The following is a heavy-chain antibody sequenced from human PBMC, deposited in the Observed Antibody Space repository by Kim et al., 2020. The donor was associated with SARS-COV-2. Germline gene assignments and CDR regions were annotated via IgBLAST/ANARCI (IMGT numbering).Heavy chain of an antibody. Sequence: GGSLRLFCEASGFTFTDYSMNWVRQAPGKGLEWVSSISSSLTYMYYADSVKGRFTISRDKAQKSLYLQMDSLRAEDTAVYYCARDGGYCRGGTCDYYYY. D-gene: IGHD2-15*01. V-gene: IGHV3-21*01. J-gene: IGHJ6*03. CDR2: ISSSLTYM. CDR1: GFTFTDYS. CDR3: ARDGGYCRGGTCDYYYY.